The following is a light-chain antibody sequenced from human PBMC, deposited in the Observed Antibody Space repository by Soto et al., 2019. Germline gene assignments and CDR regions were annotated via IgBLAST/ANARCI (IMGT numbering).Light chain of an antibody. V-gene: IGLV1-44*01. CDR3: AAWDGSLNNVL. CDR1: GSSIGTNT. Sequence: QAAVTQPPSASGTPGQRVTISCSGSGSSIGTNTVNWYRQLPGTAPKLLIYGDNQRPSGVPDRFSGSKSGTSASLAISGLQSEDEADYYCAAWDGSLNNVLFGGGTKLTVL. J-gene: IGLJ2*01. CDR2: GDN.